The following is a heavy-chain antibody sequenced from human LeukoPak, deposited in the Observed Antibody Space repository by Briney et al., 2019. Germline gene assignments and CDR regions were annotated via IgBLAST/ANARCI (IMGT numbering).Heavy chain of an antibody. J-gene: IGHJ4*02. V-gene: IGHV1-69*04. CDR2: IIPTLGIA. Sequence: ASVKVSCKASGGTFSSYSITWVRQAPGQGLEWMGRIIPTLGIANYAQKFQGRVTITAGKSTSTAYMELSSLRSEDTAVYYCAGEEERGVTVAGTAFDYWGQGTLVTVSS. CDR3: AGEEERGVTVAGTAFDY. CDR1: GGTFSSYS. D-gene: IGHD6-19*01.